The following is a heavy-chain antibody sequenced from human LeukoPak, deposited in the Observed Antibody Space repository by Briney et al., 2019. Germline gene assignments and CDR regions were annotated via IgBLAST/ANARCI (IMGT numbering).Heavy chain of an antibody. Sequence: GGSLRLSCAASGFTVGSNYMSWVRQAPGKGLEWVSYISISGSTIYYADSVRGRFTISRDNAKNSLYLQMKSLRDEDTAVYYCAKQKSGSRLHYYSGMDVWGQGTTVTVSS. CDR2: ISISGSTI. D-gene: IGHD1-26*01. J-gene: IGHJ6*02. CDR1: GFTVGSNY. V-gene: IGHV3-11*04. CDR3: AKQKSGSRLHYYSGMDV.